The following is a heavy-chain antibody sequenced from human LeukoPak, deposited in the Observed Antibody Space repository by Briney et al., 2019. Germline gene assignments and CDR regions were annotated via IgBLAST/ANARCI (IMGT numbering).Heavy chain of an antibody. CDR1: GFTFSSYS. CDR3: ASPLPSGY. CDR2: ISSSSTYI. Sequence: GGPLRLSCAASGFTFSSYSMNWVRQAPGKGLEWVSSISSSSTYIYYADSVKGRFTIPRDNAKNSLYLQMNSLRAEDTAVYYCASPLPSGYWGQGTLVIVSS. D-gene: IGHD3-22*01. J-gene: IGHJ4*02. V-gene: IGHV3-21*01.